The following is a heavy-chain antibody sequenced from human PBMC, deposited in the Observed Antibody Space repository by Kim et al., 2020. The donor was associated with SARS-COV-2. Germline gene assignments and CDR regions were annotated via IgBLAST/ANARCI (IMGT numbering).Heavy chain of an antibody. Sequence: GGSLRLSCAASGFTFSSYSMNWVRQAPGKGLEWVSSISSSSSYIYYADSVKGRFTISRDNAKNSLYLQMNSLRAEDTAVYYCARDEYRVMATDYWGQGTLVTVSS. D-gene: IGHD2-21*01. CDR1: GFTFSSYS. CDR3: ARDEYRVMATDY. CDR2: ISSSSSYI. V-gene: IGHV3-21*01. J-gene: IGHJ4*02.